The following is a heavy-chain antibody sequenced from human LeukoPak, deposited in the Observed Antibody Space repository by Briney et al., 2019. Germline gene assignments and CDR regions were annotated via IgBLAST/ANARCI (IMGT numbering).Heavy chain of an antibody. CDR2: ISYDGSNK. Sequence: GGSLRLSCAASGFTFSGYPIHWVRQAPGKGLEWVAVISYDGSNKYYAGSVKGRFTISRDNSKNTMYLQMSSLRAEDTAVYYCAKDVGYELGPFDYWGQGTLVTVSS. CDR1: GFTFSGYP. J-gene: IGHJ4*02. V-gene: IGHV3-30-3*02. D-gene: IGHD1-26*01. CDR3: AKDVGYELGPFDY.